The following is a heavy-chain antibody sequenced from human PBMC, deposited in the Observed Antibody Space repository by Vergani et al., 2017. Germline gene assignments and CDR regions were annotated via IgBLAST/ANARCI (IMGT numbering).Heavy chain of an antibody. CDR3: ARDRGDWRYSRYFYNYYMDV. D-gene: IGHD2-8*02. Sequence: LVESGGGLVQPGGSLRLSCAASGFTFGDHGIHWVRRAPGKGLEWVALISYDGTNKYYTNSVRGRFTISRDNSKSTLFLQMNSLRVEDMAVYYCARDRGDWRYSRYFYNYYMDVWGKGTTVTVS. V-gene: IGHV3-30-3*01. J-gene: IGHJ6*03. CDR1: GFTFGDHG. CDR2: ISYDGTNK.